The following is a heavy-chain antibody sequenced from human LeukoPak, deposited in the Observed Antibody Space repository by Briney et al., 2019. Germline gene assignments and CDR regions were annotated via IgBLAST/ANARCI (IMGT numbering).Heavy chain of an antibody. D-gene: IGHD1-26*01. Sequence: GGSLRLSCAASGFTVSSNYMSWVRQAPGKGLEWVSVIYSGGSTYYADSVKGRFTISRDNSKNTLYLQMNSLRAEDTAVYYCASGSSGSYYDDGYYFDYWGQGTLVTVSS. V-gene: IGHV3-53*01. CDR3: ASGSSGSYYDDGYYFDY. CDR1: GFTVSSNY. CDR2: IYSGGST. J-gene: IGHJ4*02.